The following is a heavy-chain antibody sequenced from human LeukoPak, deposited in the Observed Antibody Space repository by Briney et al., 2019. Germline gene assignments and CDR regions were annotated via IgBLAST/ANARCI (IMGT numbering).Heavy chain of an antibody. CDR1: GFTFSDYY. J-gene: IGHJ4*02. Sequence: PRGSLRLSCTASGFTFSDYYMDWVRQAPGKGLEWVGRTRKKANSYTTEYAASVKGRFTISRDDSKNLLYLQMNSLTTDDTAVYYCTRSCTGTRLYYFDYWGQGTLVTVSS. D-gene: IGHD1/OR15-1a*01. CDR3: TRSCTGTRLYYFDY. CDR2: TRKKANSYTT. V-gene: IGHV3-72*01.